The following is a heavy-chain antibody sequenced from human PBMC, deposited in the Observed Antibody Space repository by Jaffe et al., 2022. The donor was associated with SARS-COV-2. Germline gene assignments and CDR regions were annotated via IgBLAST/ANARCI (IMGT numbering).Heavy chain of an antibody. CDR1: GFTFSSYA. CDR3: ARDYGVAVAGTKPHYYGMDV. Sequence: QVQLVESGGGVVQPGRSLRLSCAASGFTFSSYAMHWVRQAPGKGLEWVAVISYDGSNKYYADSVKGRFTISRDNSKNTLYLQMNSLRAEDTAVYYCARDYGVAVAGTKPHYYGMDVWGQGTTVTVSS. V-gene: IGHV3-30-3*01. D-gene: IGHD6-19*01. CDR2: ISYDGSNK. J-gene: IGHJ6*02.